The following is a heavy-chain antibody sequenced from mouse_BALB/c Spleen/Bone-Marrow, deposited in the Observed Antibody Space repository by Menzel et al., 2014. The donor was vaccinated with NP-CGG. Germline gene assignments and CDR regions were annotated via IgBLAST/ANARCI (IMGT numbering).Heavy chain of an antibody. CDR2: IYPGDGDT. D-gene: IGHD2-1*01. J-gene: IGHJ1*01. CDR1: GYAFSSYW. V-gene: IGHV1-80*01. Sequence: QVQLQQSGAELVRPGSSVKISCKASGYAFSSYWMNWVKQRPGQGLEWIGQIYPGDGDTNYNGKFEGKATLTADKSSSTDYMQLSSLTSEDSAVYFCARRVYGNYWYFDVWGAGTTVTVSS. CDR3: ARRVYGNYWYFDV.